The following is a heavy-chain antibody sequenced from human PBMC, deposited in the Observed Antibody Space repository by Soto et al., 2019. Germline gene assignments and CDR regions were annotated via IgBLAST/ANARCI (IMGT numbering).Heavy chain of an antibody. D-gene: IGHD3-10*02. Sequence: PGGSLRVSCEGSGFIFSKNGMHWVRQAPGKGLEWVAFMSYDGSAKFLADSVKGRFTISRDNSKSTLFLHMSSLRAEDTAMYYCAIVRVADSPLDHWGQGTLVTVSS. J-gene: IGHJ4*02. CDR1: GFIFSKNG. V-gene: IGHV3-30*02. CDR3: AIVRVADSPLDH. CDR2: MSYDGSAK.